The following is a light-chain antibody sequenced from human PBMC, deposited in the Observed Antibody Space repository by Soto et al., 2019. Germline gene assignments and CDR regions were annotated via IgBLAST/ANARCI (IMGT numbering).Light chain of an antibody. J-gene: IGKJ5*01. CDR3: QQYENLQIT. CDR2: DAF. V-gene: IGKV1-33*01. Sequence: NQSAPSLSAYEGDRVTITWQASQDIGEDLDWFQQRPGRAPKLLIYDAFNLEAGVPSRFSGSGSGTLFTLTIDSLQPDDIATYFCQQYENLQITFGQGTRLEIK. CDR1: QDIGED.